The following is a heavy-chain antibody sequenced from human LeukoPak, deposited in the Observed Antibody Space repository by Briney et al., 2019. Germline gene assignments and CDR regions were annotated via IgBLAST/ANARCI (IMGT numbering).Heavy chain of an antibody. V-gene: IGHV3-48*01. Sequence: GGSLRLSCAASGFTFSSYTMNWVRQAPGKGLEWVSYIGSGNSNIHYADSVKGRFTISRDNAKNSLYLQMNSLRAEDTAVYYCARVRSPRYFDYWGQGTLVTVSS. CDR2: IGSGNSNI. CDR3: ARVRSPRYFDY. CDR1: GFTFSSYT. J-gene: IGHJ4*02.